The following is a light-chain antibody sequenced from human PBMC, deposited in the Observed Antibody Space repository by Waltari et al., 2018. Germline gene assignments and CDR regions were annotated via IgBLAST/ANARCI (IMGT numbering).Light chain of an antibody. CDR1: QSVSSY. J-gene: IGKJ2*01. V-gene: IGKV3-11*01. CDR3: QQRSNWPPVYT. Sequence: EIVLTQSPATLSLSPGERATLSCRASQSVSSYLAWYQQKPGQAPRLLIYDASKKATGIPARFSGSGSGTDFTLTISSLEPEDFAVXYCQQRSNWPPVYTFGQGTKLEIK. CDR2: DAS.